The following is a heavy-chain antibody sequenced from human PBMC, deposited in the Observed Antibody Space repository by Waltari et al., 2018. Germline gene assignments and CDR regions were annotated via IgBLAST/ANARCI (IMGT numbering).Heavy chain of an antibody. D-gene: IGHD3-10*01. CDR3: ARDFDGGAPWYFDL. Sequence: QLPLQESGSGLVRTSQTLSLTSSVSGGSTRSDFSSWPWIRQPPGKGLEWIGYIDPTRSTHYNPSLKSRVTISVDESKNQISLRLTSVTAADTAVYYCARDFDGGAPWYFDLWGRGTLVTVS. CDR1: GGSTRSDFSS. CDR2: IDPTRST. V-gene: IGHV4-30-2*01. J-gene: IGHJ2*01.